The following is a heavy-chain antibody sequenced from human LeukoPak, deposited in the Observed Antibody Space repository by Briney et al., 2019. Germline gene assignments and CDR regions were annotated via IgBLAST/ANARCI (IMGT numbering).Heavy chain of an antibody. V-gene: IGHV3-15*01. J-gene: IGHJ4*02. CDR1: GFTFSSYS. CDR3: TTFVPQYCSGGSCYYGYYFDY. Sequence: PGGSLRLSCAASGFTFSSYSMNWARQAPGKGLEWVGRIKSKTDGGTTDYAAPVKGRFTISRDDSKNTLYLQMNSLKTEDTAVYYCTTFVPQYCSGGSCYYGYYFDYWGQGTLVTVSS. D-gene: IGHD2-15*01. CDR2: IKSKTDGGTT.